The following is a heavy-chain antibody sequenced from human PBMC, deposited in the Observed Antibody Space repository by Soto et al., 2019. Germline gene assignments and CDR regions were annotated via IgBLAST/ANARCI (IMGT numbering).Heavy chain of an antibody. J-gene: IGHJ3*01. CDR3: ARDWGTVPLPRAFDF. CDR1: GFTFSSYS. CDR2: ISSSSSNI. Sequence: EVQLVESGGGLVQPGGSLRLSCAASGFTFSSYSMNWVRQAPGKGLEWVSYISSSSSNIYYADSVEGRFTISRDNAKNSLYLQMNSLRAEDMAVYYCARDWGTVPLPRAFDFWGQGTMVTVSS. D-gene: IGHD4-17*01. V-gene: IGHV3-48*01.